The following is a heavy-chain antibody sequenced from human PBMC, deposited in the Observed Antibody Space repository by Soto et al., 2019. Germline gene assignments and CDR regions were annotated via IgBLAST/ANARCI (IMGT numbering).Heavy chain of an antibody. CDR2: INPLSGIP. D-gene: IGHD2-15*01. CDR1: GGTFVRHV. Sequence: QVQLVQSGAEVKKPESSVKVSCKTSGGTFVRHVISWVRQARGQGPEWMGKINPLSGIPNYAQKFQDRVTFTADTDSSTAYMELSSLRSDDTAVHYCATLACAATRRSTSHNFEHWGQGTLVTVSS. V-gene: IGHV1-69*09. CDR3: ATLACAATRRSTSHNFEH. J-gene: IGHJ1*01.